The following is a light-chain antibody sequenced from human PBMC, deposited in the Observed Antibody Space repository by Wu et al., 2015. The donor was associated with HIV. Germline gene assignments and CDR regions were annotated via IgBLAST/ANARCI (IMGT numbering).Light chain of an antibody. CDR2: DAS. J-gene: IGKJ2*01. Sequence: EIVLTQFPATLSLSPGERVTLSCRASQSVASFLAWYQQKPGQAPRLLIYDASNRATGIPARFSGSGSGTDFTLTISSLEPEDFAVYYCQQRRYWPLYTFGQGTKLEIK. CDR1: QSVASF. V-gene: IGKV3-11*01. CDR3: QQRRYWPLYT.